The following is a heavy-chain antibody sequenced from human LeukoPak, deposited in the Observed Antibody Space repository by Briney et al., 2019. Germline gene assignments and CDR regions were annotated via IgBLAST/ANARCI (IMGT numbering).Heavy chain of an antibody. J-gene: IGHJ3*02. Sequence: GGSLRLSCAASGFTFSSYSMNWVRQAPGKGLEWVSSISSSSSYIYYADSVKGRFTISRDNAKNSLYLQMNSLRAEDTAVYYCARGKTIFGVVIHPFNAFDNWGQGTMVTVSS. CDR1: GFTFSSYS. D-gene: IGHD3-3*01. V-gene: IGHV3-21*01. CDR2: ISSSSSYI. CDR3: ARGKTIFGVVIHPFNAFDN.